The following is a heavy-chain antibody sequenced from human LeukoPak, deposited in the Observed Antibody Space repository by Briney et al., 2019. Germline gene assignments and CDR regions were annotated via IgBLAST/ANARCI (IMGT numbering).Heavy chain of an antibody. CDR1: GFTFYDYA. CDR3: AKDGDY. Sequence: GGSLRLSCAASGFTFYDYARHWVRQAPGKGLEWVSGISWNSGSIGYADSVKGRFTISRDNAKSSLYLQMNSLRAEDTALYYCAKDGDYWGQGTLVTVSS. V-gene: IGHV3-9*01. J-gene: IGHJ4*02. CDR2: ISWNSGSI.